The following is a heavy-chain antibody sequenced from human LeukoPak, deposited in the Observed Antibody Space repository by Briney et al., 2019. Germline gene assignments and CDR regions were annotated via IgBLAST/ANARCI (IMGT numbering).Heavy chain of an antibody. J-gene: IGHJ5*02. V-gene: IGHV1-69*13. CDR3: AREGGVYCTNGVCENWFGP. D-gene: IGHD2-8*01. CDR1: GGTFSSYA. CDR2: IIPIFGTA. Sequence: GASVKVSCKASGGTFSSYAISWVRQAPGQGLEWMGGIIPIFGTANYAQKFQGRVTITADESTSTAYMELSSLRSEDTAVYYCAREGGVYCTNGVCENWFGPWGQGTLVTVSS.